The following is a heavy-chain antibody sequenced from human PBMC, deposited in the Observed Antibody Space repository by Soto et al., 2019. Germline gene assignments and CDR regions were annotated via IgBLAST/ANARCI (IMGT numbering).Heavy chain of an antibody. CDR2: VNAGDGST. V-gene: IGHV1-3*01. J-gene: IGHJ4*02. CDR1: GSAFTGFA. Sequence: QVQLVQSGAEVKKPGASVKISCKASGSAFTGFAVNWVRQAPGQRLEWMAWVNAGDGSTKYSQKFQDRVTLTRDPSASTVYMELSSLRSEDTAVYYCARTGAATLEYWGQGALVTVSS. CDR3: ARTGAATLEY. D-gene: IGHD6-25*01.